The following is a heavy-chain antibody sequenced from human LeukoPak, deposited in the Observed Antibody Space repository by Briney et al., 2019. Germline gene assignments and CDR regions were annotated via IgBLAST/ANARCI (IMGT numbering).Heavy chain of an antibody. CDR1: GYTLTELS. V-gene: IGHV1-24*01. J-gene: IGHJ4*02. D-gene: IGHD5-12*01. CDR3: ATGLRFVSYFDY. Sequence: GASVKVSCRVSGYTLTELSMHWGRQAPGKGLEWMGGFDPEDGETIYAQKFQGRVTMTEDTSTDTAYMELSSLRSEDTAVYYCATGLRFVSYFDYWGQGTLVTVSS. CDR2: FDPEDGET.